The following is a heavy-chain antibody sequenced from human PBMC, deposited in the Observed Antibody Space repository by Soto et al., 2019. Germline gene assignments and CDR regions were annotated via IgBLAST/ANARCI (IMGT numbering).Heavy chain of an antibody. Sequence: QVQLVQSGAEVKKPGSSVKVSCKASGGTFSSYAISWVRQAPGQGLEWMGGIIPIFGTANYAQKFQGRVTITADESTSTASMELSSLRSEDTAVYYCARGGNPGSGTYWYFDLWGRGTLVTVSS. D-gene: IGHD2-15*01. CDR2: IIPIFGTA. V-gene: IGHV1-69*12. J-gene: IGHJ2*01. CDR1: GGTFSSYA. CDR3: ARGGNPGSGTYWYFDL.